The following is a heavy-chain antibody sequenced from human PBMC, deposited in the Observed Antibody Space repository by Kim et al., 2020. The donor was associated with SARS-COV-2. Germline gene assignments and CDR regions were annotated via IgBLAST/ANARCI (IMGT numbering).Heavy chain of an antibody. J-gene: IGHJ3*02. Sequence: SETLSLTCTVSGGSISSYYWSWIRQPAGKGLEWIGRIYTSGSTNYNPSLKRRVTMSVDTSKNQFSLKLRSVTAADTAVYYCARDASASLAFDIWGQGTLGTVSS. CDR1: GGSISSYY. CDR3: ARDASASLAFDI. CDR2: IYTSGST. D-gene: IGHD2-2*01. V-gene: IGHV4-4*07.